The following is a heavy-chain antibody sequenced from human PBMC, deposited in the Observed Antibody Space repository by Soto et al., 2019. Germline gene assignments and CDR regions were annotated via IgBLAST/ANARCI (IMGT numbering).Heavy chain of an antibody. J-gene: IGHJ5*02. CDR3: ARHHPGYDFWSGYQNLFDP. V-gene: IGHV1-46*01. CDR2: INPSGGST. Sequence: ASVKVSCKESGYTFTSYYMHWVRQAPGQGLGWMGIINPSGGSTSYAQKFQARVTMTRDTSTSTVYMELSSLRSEDTAVYYCARHHPGYDFWSGYQNLFDPWGQGTLVTVSS. D-gene: IGHD3-3*01. CDR1: GYTFTSYY.